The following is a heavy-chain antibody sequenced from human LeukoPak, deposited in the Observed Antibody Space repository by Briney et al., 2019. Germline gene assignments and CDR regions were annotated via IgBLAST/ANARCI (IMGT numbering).Heavy chain of an antibody. CDR2: IYTSGST. CDR1: GGSISSYY. V-gene: IGHV4-4*07. Sequence: PSETLSLTCTVSGGSISSYYWSWIRQPAGKGLEWIGRIYTSGSTNYNPSLKSRVTMSVDTSKNQFSLKLSSVTAADTAVYYCARVPNDYYYYYYMDVWGKGTTVTVSS. D-gene: IGHD1-1*01. CDR3: ARVPNDYYYYYYMDV. J-gene: IGHJ6*03.